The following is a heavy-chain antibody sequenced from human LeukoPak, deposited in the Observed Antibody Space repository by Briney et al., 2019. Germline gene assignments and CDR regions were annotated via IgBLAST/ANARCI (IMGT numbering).Heavy chain of an antibody. Sequence: GRSLRLSCAASGFTFSSYGMHWVRQAPGKGLEWVAVIWYDGSNNYYADSVKGRFTTSRDNSKNTLYLQMNSLRAEDTAGYYCARDSIRLNYYGSGSSEYWGQGTLVTVSS. D-gene: IGHD3-10*01. J-gene: IGHJ4*02. CDR3: ARDSIRLNYYGSGSSEY. CDR2: IWYDGSNN. CDR1: GFTFSSYG. V-gene: IGHV3-33*01.